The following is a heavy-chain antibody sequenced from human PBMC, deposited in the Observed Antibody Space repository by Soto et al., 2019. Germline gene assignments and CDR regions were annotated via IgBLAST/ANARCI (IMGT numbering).Heavy chain of an antibody. CDR1: GGTFSSYA. J-gene: IGHJ6*02. CDR3: ARKKSGYCSGGSCYGSAGYYYYGMDV. Sequence: SVKVSCKASGGTFSSYAISWVRQAPGQGLEWMGGIIPIFGTANYAQKFQGRVTITADESTSTAYMELSSLRSEDTAVYYCARKKSGYCSGGSCYGSAGYYYYGMDVWGQGTTVTVSS. V-gene: IGHV1-69*13. CDR2: IIPIFGTA. D-gene: IGHD2-15*01.